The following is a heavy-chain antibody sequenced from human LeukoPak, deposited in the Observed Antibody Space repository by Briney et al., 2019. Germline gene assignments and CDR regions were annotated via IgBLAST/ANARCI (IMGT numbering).Heavy chain of an antibody. Sequence: SETLSLTCTVSGGSISSYYWSWLRQPGGKGLEWIGRIYTSGSSNSNPSLKSRVTMSADTSKNQFSLKLSSVTAADTAVYYCARDISVAGSFLLFDYWGQGTLVTVSS. J-gene: IGHJ4*02. CDR1: GGSISSYY. CDR2: IYTSGSS. CDR3: ARDISVAGSFLLFDY. V-gene: IGHV4-4*07. D-gene: IGHD6-19*01.